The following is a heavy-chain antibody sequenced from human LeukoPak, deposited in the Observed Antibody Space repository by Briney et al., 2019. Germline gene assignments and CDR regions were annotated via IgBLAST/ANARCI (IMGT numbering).Heavy chain of an antibody. V-gene: IGHV1-69*06. CDR1: GGTFSSYA. CDR3: ARGNILVLLGEPRPADFDY. Sequence: RASVKVSCKASGGTFSSYAISWVRQAPGQGLEWMGGIIPIFGTANYAQKFQGRVTITADKSTSTAYMELSSLRSGDTAVYYCARGNILVLLGEPRPADFDYWGQGTLVTVSS. CDR2: IIPIFGTA. D-gene: IGHD3-16*01. J-gene: IGHJ4*02.